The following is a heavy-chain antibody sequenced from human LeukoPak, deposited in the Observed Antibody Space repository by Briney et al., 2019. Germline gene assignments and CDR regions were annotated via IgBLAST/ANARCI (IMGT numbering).Heavy chain of an antibody. D-gene: IGHD2-2*01. CDR3: ARLGTFGSTSHYGMDV. CDR1: GYIFTSYW. CDR2: IYPGDSDT. J-gene: IGHJ6*02. Sequence: GESLKISCKGSGYIFTSYWIGWVRQMPGKGLEWMGIIYPGDSDTRYSPSFQGQVTISADKSISTAYLQWSGLKASDTAMYYCARLGTFGSTSHYGMDVWGQGTTVTVSS. V-gene: IGHV5-51*01.